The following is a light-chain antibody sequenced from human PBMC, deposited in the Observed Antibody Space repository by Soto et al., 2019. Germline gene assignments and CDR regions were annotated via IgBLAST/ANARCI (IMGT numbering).Light chain of an antibody. V-gene: IGKV1-13*02. CDR2: DAS. J-gene: IGKJ3*01. Sequence: AIQLTQSPSSLSASVGDRVTITCRASQGISSALAWYQQKPGQAPKLLIYDASSLESGVPSRFSGSGSGTDFTLTISSLQPEDFATYYCQPFNSYPRTFGPWTKVDSK. CDR1: QGISSA. CDR3: QPFNSYPRT.